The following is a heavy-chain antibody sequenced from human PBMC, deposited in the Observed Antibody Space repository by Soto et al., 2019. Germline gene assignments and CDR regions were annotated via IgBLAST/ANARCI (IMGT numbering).Heavy chain of an antibody. Sequence: QVQLVQSGAEVKKPGASVKVSCKASGYTFTGYYMHWVRQAPGQGLEWMGWINPNSGGTNYAQKFQGWGTMTRDTSISTADMELSRLRSDDTAVYYCAMGQFYYDSSGYYLQGAFDIWGQGTMVTVSS. CDR2: INPNSGGT. J-gene: IGHJ3*02. D-gene: IGHD3-22*01. CDR3: AMGQFYYDSSGYYLQGAFDI. V-gene: IGHV1-2*04. CDR1: GYTFTGYY.